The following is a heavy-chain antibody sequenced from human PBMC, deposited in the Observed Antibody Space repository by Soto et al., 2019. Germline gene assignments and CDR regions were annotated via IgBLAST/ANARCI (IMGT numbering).Heavy chain of an antibody. J-gene: IGHJ4*02. CDR2: ISAYNGNR. V-gene: IGHV1-18*01. D-gene: IGHD6-6*01. Sequence: QVQLVQSGAEVKKPGASVKVSCKASGYAFTTYGFSWVRQVPGQGLEWMGWISAYNGNRHYAQKFQGRFTLTTDPSTSTAHMELRSLRYDDTAVYYCAREGQLGYWGQGTLVTVSS. CDR1: GYAFTTYG. CDR3: AREGQLGY.